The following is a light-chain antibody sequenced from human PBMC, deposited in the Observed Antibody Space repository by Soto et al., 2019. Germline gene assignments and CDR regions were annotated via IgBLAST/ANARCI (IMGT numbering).Light chain of an antibody. Sequence: EIVMTQSPATLYVSQGERATLSCRASQRFTSNLAWYQQKPGQDPRLLIYGASTRATGIPARFSGSGSGTEFTLTISSLQSEDFVVYYCQQYKSWPLTFGGGTKVEIK. CDR3: QQYKSWPLT. CDR1: QRFTSN. J-gene: IGKJ4*01. CDR2: GAS. V-gene: IGKV3D-15*01.